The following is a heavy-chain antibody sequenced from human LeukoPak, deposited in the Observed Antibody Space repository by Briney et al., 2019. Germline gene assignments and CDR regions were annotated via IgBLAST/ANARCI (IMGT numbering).Heavy chain of an antibody. CDR2: IDHSGST. D-gene: IGHD6-13*01. Sequence: SETLSLTCTVSGASISSSTYYWGAIRQPPGKELEWIGSIDHSGSTYYNPSLKSRVTISVDTSNNHFSLKLNSVTAADTAVYYCARSGQQLLFAFDIWGQGTMVTVSS. J-gene: IGHJ3*02. CDR3: ARSGQQLLFAFDI. CDR1: GASISSSTYY. V-gene: IGHV4-39*02.